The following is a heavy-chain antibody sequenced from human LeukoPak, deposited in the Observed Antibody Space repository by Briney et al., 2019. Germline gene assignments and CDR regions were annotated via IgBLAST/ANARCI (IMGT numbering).Heavy chain of an antibody. D-gene: IGHD1-26*01. CDR3: AKDQSGSYHDY. CDR2: ISYDGSNK. CDR1: GFTFSSYG. V-gene: IGHV3-30*18. J-gene: IGHJ4*02. Sequence: QSGGSLRLSCSASGFTFSSYGMHWVRQAPGKGLEWVAVISYDGSNKYYADSVKGRFTISRDNSKNTLYLQMNSLRAEDTAVYYCAKDQSGSYHDYWGQGTLVTVSS.